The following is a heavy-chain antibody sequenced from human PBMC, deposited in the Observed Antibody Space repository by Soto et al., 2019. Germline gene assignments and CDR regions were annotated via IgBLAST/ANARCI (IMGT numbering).Heavy chain of an antibody. CDR2: MEPSTGRT. Sequence: QVQLVQSGAEVREPGASVKVSCKASGYSFTSLDINWVRQTGGQGLEWMGWMEPSTGRTGYAQKFQGRVTMTRDTSINTAYMELTTLTSDDTAFYYCARGVSAGVDYWGQGTLVIVSS. J-gene: IGHJ4*02. CDR1: GYSFTSLD. D-gene: IGHD1-26*01. V-gene: IGHV1-8*01. CDR3: ARGVSAGVDY.